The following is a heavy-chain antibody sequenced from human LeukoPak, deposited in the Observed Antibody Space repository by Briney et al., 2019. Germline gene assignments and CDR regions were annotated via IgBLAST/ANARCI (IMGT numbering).Heavy chain of an antibody. CDR1: GFTFSSYR. CDR2: IRYDGSNK. V-gene: IGHV3-30*02. CDR3: AKIASGSYFDY. D-gene: IGHD1-26*01. Sequence: GGSVRLSCAASGFTFSSYRMHSLRQAAGKGLEWEAFIRYDGSNKYYADSVQGRFTIPRVNSKHPPYLQLTSLSAHAPAVSYCAKIASGSYFDYWGQGTLVTVSS. J-gene: IGHJ4*02.